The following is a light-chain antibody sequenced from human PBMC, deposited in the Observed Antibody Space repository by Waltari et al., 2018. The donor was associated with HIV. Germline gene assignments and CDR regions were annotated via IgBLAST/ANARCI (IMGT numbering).Light chain of an antibody. Sequence: PGQSVTISCTGTTSDFGRYNSVSWYQQHPGNVPKVIIYEVTSRPSGVPHRFSGSRSGNTASLTISGLQAEDEAVYYCSPHTTSDTLIFGGGTKLTVL. CDR1: TSDFGRYNS. J-gene: IGLJ2*01. CDR2: EVT. CDR3: SPHTTSDTLI. V-gene: IGLV2-14*03.